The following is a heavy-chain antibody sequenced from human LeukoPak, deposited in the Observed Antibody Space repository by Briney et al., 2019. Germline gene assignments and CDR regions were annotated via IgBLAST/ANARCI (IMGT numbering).Heavy chain of an antibody. CDR1: GYTFTGYY. V-gene: IGHV1-2*02. Sequence: ASVKVSCKASGYTFTGYYMHWVRPAPGQGLEWMGWINPNSGGTNYAQKFQGRVTMTRDTSISTAYMELSRLRSDDTAVYYCASVSPIGVVVVPAAVHYYGMDVWGQGTTVTVSS. J-gene: IGHJ6*02. D-gene: IGHD2-2*02. CDR2: INPNSGGT. CDR3: ASVSPIGVVVVPAAVHYYGMDV.